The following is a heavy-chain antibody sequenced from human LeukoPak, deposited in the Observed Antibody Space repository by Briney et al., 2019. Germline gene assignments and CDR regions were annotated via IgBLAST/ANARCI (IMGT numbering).Heavy chain of an antibody. J-gene: IGHJ6*02. Sequence: GRSLRLSCAASGFTFDDYAMHWVRQDPGKGLEWVSLISGDGGSTYYADSVKGRFTISRDNSKNSLYLQMNSLRTEDTALYYCAKDMWDIVVVPAALYYYGMDVWGQGTTVTVSS. CDR1: GFTFDDYA. V-gene: IGHV3-43*02. D-gene: IGHD2-2*01. CDR3: AKDMWDIVVVPAALYYYGMDV. CDR2: ISGDGGST.